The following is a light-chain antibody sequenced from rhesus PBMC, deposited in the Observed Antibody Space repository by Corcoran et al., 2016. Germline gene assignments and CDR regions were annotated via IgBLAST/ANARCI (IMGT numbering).Light chain of an antibody. CDR1: QSISSW. CDR3: QQYSSSPRT. J-gene: IGKJ1*01. CDR2: KAS. V-gene: IGKV1-22*01. Sequence: DIQLTQSPSSLSASVGDTVTITCRASQSISSWLAWYQQKPVKAPKLLIYKASSLQSGVPSRFSGSGSGTDVTLTISSPQSEDFATYYCQQYSSSPRTFGQGTKVEIK.